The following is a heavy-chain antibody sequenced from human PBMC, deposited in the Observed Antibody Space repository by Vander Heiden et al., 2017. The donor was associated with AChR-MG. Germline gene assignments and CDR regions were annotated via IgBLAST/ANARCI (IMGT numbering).Heavy chain of an antibody. Sequence: QVQLQQWGAGLLKPSETLSLTCAVYGGSFRGYYWSWIRQPPGKGLAWIGEINHGGSTNYNPSLKSRVTISVDTSKNQFSLKLSSVTAADTAVYYCARREIFLLWRGGLGYWGQGTLVTVSS. CDR3: ARREIFLLWRGGLGY. CDR1: GGSFRGYY. CDR2: INHGGST. J-gene: IGHJ4*02. D-gene: IGHD3-16*01. V-gene: IGHV4-34*01.